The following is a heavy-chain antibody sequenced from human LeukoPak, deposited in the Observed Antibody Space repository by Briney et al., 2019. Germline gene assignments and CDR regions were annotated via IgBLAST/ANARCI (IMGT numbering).Heavy chain of an antibody. CDR1: GFAFRTYA. V-gene: IGHV3-30*04. J-gene: IGHJ2*01. CDR2: LSFDESQE. Sequence: GGSLTLSCAASGFAFRTYAMHWVRQAPGRGLEWLGVLSFDESQEYYAESVKGRFTISRDNSRKTVYLQMNSLRGDDTGVYYCTRGEEGWYFDVWGRGTMVTVSS. CDR3: TRGEEGWYFDV.